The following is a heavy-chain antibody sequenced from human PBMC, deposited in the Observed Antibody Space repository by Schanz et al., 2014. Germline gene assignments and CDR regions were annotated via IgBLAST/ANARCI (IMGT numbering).Heavy chain of an antibody. D-gene: IGHD1-1*01. J-gene: IGHJ4*02. CDR1: GFTASSHS. CDR2: VSDDGNKK. V-gene: IGHV3-30*18. Sequence: VQLVESGGGLVKPGGSLRLSCGVSGFTASSHSMNWVRQAPGKGLEWVAVVSDDGNKKYYADSVKGRFTISRDNSKNTLYLQMNGLRGEDTAVYYCAKDLDANYFDYWGQGILVTVSS. CDR3: AKDLDANYFDY.